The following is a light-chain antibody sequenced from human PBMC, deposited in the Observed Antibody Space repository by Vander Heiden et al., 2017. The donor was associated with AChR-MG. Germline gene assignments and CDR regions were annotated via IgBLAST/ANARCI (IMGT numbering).Light chain of an antibody. J-gene: IGLJ3*02. V-gene: IGLV1-44*01. Sequence: QSVLTQPPSVSGTPGQRITISCSGSTPSVGNNPVTWFQQLPGAAPKLLSYDDSQRPSGVPDRFSGSRSGTSASLAISGLQSEDEADYYCVTWDDSLNGRVFGGGTKLTV. CDR2: DDS. CDR1: TPSVGNNP. CDR3: VTWDDSLNGRV.